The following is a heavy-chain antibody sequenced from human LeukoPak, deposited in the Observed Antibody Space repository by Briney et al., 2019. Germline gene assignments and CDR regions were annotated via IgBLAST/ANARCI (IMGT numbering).Heavy chain of an antibody. CDR1: GGSISSANYY. CDR2: ISGSGST. V-gene: IGHV4-61*10. CDR3: ARVTGYRIEDYFDY. Sequence: PSETLSLTCTVSGGSISSANYYWSWIRQAAGKGLEWIGRISGSGSTDYNASLKSRVTMSVDTSKNQLSLKVISVTAADTAVYYCARVTGYRIEDYFDYWGQGTLVTVSS. D-gene: IGHD6-13*01. J-gene: IGHJ4*02.